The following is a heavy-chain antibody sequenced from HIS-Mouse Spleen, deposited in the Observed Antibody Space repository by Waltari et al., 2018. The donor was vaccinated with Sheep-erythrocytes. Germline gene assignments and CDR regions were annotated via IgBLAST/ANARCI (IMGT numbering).Heavy chain of an antibody. Sequence: QVQLVESGGGVVQPGRSLRPSCAASGFTFSSYGMHRVRQAPGKGLEWVAVISYDGSNKYYGDSVKGRFTISRDNSKNTLYLQMNSLRAEDTAVYYCAKDGGGNWFDPWGQGTLVTVSS. CDR1: GFTFSSYG. J-gene: IGHJ5*02. CDR2: ISYDGSNK. D-gene: IGHD3-10*01. CDR3: AKDGGGNWFDP. V-gene: IGHV3-30*18.